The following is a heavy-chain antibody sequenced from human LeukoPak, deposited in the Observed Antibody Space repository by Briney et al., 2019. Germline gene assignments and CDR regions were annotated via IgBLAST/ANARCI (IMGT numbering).Heavy chain of an antibody. Sequence: PGGSLRLSCAASGFTFSSFWMYWVRQAPGKGLVWVSRINSDGGSTTYADSVKGRFTISRDNAKNTVYLQMNSLKTEDTAVYYCTTDLWFGELLRSSSWGQGTLVTVSS. D-gene: IGHD3-10*01. CDR3: TTDLWFGELLRSSS. V-gene: IGHV3-74*01. J-gene: IGHJ5*02. CDR2: INSDGGST. CDR1: GFTFSSFW.